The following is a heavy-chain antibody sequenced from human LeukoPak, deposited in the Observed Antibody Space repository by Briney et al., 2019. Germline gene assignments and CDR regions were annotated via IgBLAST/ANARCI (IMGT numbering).Heavy chain of an antibody. CDR1: GGSFSVYY. J-gene: IGHJ3*02. V-gene: IGHV4-34*01. D-gene: IGHD1-1*01. Sequence: SETLSLTCAVYGGSFSVYYWSWIRQPPGKGLEWIGEINHSGSTNYNPSLKSRVTVSVDPSKNQFSLKLSSVTAADTAVFYCASQRSGGFDIWGQGTMVTVSS. CDR3: ASQRSGGFDI. CDR2: INHSGST.